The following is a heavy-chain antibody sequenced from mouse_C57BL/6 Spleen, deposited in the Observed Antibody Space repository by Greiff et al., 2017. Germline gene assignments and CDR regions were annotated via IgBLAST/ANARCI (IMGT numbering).Heavy chain of an antibody. CDR2: IDPNSGGT. Sequence: VQLQQPGAEFVKPGASVKLSCKASGYTFTSYWMHWVKQRPGRGLEWIGRIDPNSGGTKYNEKFKSKATLTVDKPSSTAYMQLSSLSSEDSTVYCSARSGTPDYAMDYWGQGTSVTVSS. CDR1: GYTFTSYW. CDR3: ARSGTPDYAMDY. V-gene: IGHV1-72*01. J-gene: IGHJ4*01. D-gene: IGHD3-1*01.